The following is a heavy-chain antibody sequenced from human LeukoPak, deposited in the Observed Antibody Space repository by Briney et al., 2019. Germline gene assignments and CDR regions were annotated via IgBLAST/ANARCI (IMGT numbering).Heavy chain of an antibody. D-gene: IGHD4-17*01. CDR3: ASFGDYGY. Sequence: SETLSLTCTVSGGSISSYYWSWIRQPPGKGLEWIGYIYYSGSTSYNPSLKSRVTISVDTSKNQFSLKLSSVTATDTAVYYCASFGDYGYWGQGTLVTVSS. J-gene: IGHJ4*02. CDR2: IYYSGST. V-gene: IGHV4-59*01. CDR1: GGSISSYY.